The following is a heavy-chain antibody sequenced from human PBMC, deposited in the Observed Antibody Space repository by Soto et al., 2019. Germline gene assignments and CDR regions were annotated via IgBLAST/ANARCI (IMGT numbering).Heavy chain of an antibody. V-gene: IGHV4-59*08. Sequence: SETLSLTCTVSGGSISSYYWSWIRQPPGKGLEWIGYIYYSGSTNYNPSLKSRVTISVDTSKNQFSLKLSSVTAADTAVYYCARGSIGSSWADFDYWGQGTLVTVSS. D-gene: IGHD6-13*01. J-gene: IGHJ4*02. CDR3: ARGSIGSSWADFDY. CDR1: GGSISSYY. CDR2: IYYSGST.